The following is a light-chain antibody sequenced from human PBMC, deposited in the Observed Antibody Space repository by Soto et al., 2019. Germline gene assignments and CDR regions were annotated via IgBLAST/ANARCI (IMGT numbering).Light chain of an antibody. CDR2: EVS. CDR3: SSYTSGSTLV. Sequence: QSALTQPASVSGSPGQSITIPCTGTSSDVGRYNYVSWYQQHPGKAPKLMIYEVSNRPSGVSTRFSGSKSGNTASLTISGLQAEDEADYYCSSYTSGSTLVFGTGTKLTVL. CDR1: SSDVGRYNY. V-gene: IGLV2-14*01. J-gene: IGLJ1*01.